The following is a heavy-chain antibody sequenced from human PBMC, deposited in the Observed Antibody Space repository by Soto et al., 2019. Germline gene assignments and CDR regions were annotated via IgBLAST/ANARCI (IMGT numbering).Heavy chain of an antibody. CDR2: INRDGSNT. D-gene: IGHD3-22*01. CDR3: ARAYYYDSSASYYYYHSMDV. CDR1: GFTFSSYW. J-gene: IGHJ6*02. V-gene: IGHV3-74*01. Sequence: GGSLRLSCAASGFTFSSYWMHWVRQAPGKGLVWVSRINRDGSNTNYADSVKGRFTISRDNAKNTLYLQMNSLRAEDTAVYFCARAYYYDSSASYYYYHSMDVWGQGTTVTVSS.